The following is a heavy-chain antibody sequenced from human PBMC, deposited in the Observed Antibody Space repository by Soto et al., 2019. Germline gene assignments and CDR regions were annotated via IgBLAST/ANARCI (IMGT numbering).Heavy chain of an antibody. V-gene: IGHV3-30-3*01. D-gene: IGHD6-6*01. CDR3: ARVQLGDY. J-gene: IGHJ4*02. CDR1: GFTFSSYA. Sequence: VQLVESGGGVVQPGRSLRLSCAASGFTFSSYAMHWVRQAPGKGLEWVAVISHDGSNKYYADSVKGRFTISRDNSKNTLYLQMNSLRGEDTAVYYCARVQLGDYWGQGTLVTVSS. CDR2: ISHDGSNK.